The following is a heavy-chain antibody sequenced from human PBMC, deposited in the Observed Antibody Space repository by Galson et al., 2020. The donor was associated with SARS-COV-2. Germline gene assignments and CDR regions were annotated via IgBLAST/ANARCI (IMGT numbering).Heavy chain of an antibody. CDR1: GFTFSTYA. CDR3: AKGEVRWFTESIRS. CDR2: ISYDGSVS. D-gene: IGHD3-10*01. J-gene: IGHJ4*02. V-gene: IGHV3-30*04. Sequence: QLGESLKISCAASGFTFSTYAMHWVRQAPGKGLEWVALISYDGSVSYYADSVKGRFTISRDNSKDTLYLQLNSLRREDTAMYFCAKGEVRWFTESIRSWGRGARVNVS.